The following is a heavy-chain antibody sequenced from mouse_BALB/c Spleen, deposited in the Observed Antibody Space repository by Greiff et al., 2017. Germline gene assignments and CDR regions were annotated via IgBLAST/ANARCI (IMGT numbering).Heavy chain of an antibody. J-gene: IGHJ2*01. Sequence: EVMLVESGGGLVQPGGSLKLSCAASEFTFSSYTMSWVRQTPEKRLEWVAYISNGGGSTYYPDTVKGRFTISRDNAKNTLYLQMSSLKSEDTAMYYCARQSNWNYFDYWGQGTTLTVSS. V-gene: IGHV5-12-2*01. CDR2: ISNGGGST. D-gene: IGHD4-1*01. CDR1: EFTFSSYT. CDR3: ARQSNWNYFDY.